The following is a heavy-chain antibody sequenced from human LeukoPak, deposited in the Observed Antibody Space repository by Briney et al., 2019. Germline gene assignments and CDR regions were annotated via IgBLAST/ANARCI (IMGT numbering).Heavy chain of an antibody. CDR1: GYTFTDYG. V-gene: IGHV1-18*01. CDR3: ARGSYYDY. Sequence: ASVKVSCKASGYTFTDYGISWVRQAPGQGLEWMGWISTYNGDTNFAQKFQGRVTMTTDTSTNTACMELRSLTSDDTAVYYCARGSYYDYWGQGTLVTVSS. CDR2: ISTYNGDT. D-gene: IGHD1-26*01. J-gene: IGHJ4*02.